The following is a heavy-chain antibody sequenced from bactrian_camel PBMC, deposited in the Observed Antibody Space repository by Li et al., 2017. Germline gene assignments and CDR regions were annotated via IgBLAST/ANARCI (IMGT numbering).Heavy chain of an antibody. J-gene: IGHJ4*01. Sequence: VQAGGSLRLPCAASGFIFSYSVMSWVRQAPGKGLEWVLGIDTGGVSTYYADSVKGRFTISRDNAKNTLYLQMNSLKTEDTGVYSCATGTARGQGTQVTVSS. CDR1: GFIFSYSV. V-gene: IGHV3S31*01. CDR2: IDTGGVST. D-gene: IGHD7*01. CDR3: ATGTA.